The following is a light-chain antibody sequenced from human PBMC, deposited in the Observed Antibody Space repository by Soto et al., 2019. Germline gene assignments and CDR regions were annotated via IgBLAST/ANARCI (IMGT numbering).Light chain of an antibody. Sequence: DLQMTQSPSTLSASVGDRVTIPCQASQDISKYLNWYQQKPGKAPKLLIYDASNLETGIPSRFSGSGSGTNFSLTITSLQPEDIATYYCQQYENLPLTFGGGTKV. CDR1: QDISKY. J-gene: IGKJ4*01. V-gene: IGKV1-33*01. CDR2: DAS. CDR3: QQYENLPLT.